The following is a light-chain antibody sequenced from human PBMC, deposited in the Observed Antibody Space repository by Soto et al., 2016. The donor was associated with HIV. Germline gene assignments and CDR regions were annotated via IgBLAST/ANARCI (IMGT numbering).Light chain of an antibody. J-gene: IGKJ5*01. Sequence: DIQMTQSPSSLSASVGDRVTITCRASQGNSNSLAWYQQKPGKAPRLLIYDASRLESGVPSRFSGSASGTDYTLTISSLQPEDFATYYCQQANSFPLTFGQGTRLEIK. CDR3: QQANSFPLT. CDR2: DAS. V-gene: IGKV1-NL1*01. CDR1: QGNSNS.